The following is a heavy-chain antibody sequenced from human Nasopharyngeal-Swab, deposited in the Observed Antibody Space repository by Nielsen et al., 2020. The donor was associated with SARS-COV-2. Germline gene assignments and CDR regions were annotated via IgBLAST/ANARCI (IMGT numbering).Heavy chain of an antibody. CDR3: AKRGFGSGSYYVFDY. J-gene: IGHJ4*02. Sequence: GESLKISCAASGFTFSSYAMSWVRQAPGKGLEWVSAISGSGGSTYYADSVKGRFTISRDNSKNTLYLQMNSLRAEDTAVYYCAKRGFGSGSYYVFDYWGQGTLVTVSS. CDR2: ISGSGGST. D-gene: IGHD3-10*01. V-gene: IGHV3-23*01. CDR1: GFTFSSYA.